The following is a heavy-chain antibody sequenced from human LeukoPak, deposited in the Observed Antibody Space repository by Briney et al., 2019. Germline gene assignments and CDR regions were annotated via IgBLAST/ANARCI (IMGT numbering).Heavy chain of an antibody. CDR1: GYTFTGYY. Sequence: GASVKVSCKASGYTFTGYYMHWLRQAPGQGLEWMGWINPNSGGTNYAQKFQGRVTMARDTSISTAYMELSRLRSDDTAVYYCARGGPVVVAATPYWGQGTLVTVSS. CDR3: ARGGPVVVAATPY. CDR2: INPNSGGT. V-gene: IGHV1-2*02. D-gene: IGHD2-15*01. J-gene: IGHJ4*02.